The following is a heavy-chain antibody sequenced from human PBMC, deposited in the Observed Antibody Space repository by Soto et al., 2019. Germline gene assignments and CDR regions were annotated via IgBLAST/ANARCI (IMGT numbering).Heavy chain of an antibody. CDR2: IYYSGST. CDR1: GGSISSSSYY. V-gene: IGHV4-39*01. Sequence: QLQLQESGPGLVKPSETLSLTCTVSGGSISSSSYYWGWIRQPPGKGLEWIGSIYYSGSTYYNPSLKSRVPISVDPSKNQFSLKLSSVTAADTAVYYCARRSAPPLNKGIDYWGQGTLVTVSS. CDR3: ARRSAPPLNKGIDY. J-gene: IGHJ4*02.